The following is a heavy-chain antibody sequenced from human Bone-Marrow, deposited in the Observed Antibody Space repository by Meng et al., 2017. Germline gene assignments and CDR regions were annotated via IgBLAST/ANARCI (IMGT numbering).Heavy chain of an antibody. CDR3: ARDGLGNWNYIDY. D-gene: IGHD1-20*01. V-gene: IGHV1-69*14. J-gene: IGHJ4*02. CDR2: IIPIFGTA. Sequence: QGPPVHSGAEGKKPGASVKVSCKASGGTFSSYAISWVRQAPGQGLEWMGGIIPIFGTANYAQKFQGRVTITADKSTSTAYMELSSLRSEDTAVYYCARDGLGNWNYIDYWGQGTLVTVSS. CDR1: GGTFSSYA.